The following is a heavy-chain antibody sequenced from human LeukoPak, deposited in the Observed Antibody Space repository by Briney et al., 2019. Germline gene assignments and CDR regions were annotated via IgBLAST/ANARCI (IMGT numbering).Heavy chain of an antibody. CDR1: GGSISSHY. D-gene: IGHD6-19*01. V-gene: IGHV4-59*11. Sequence: SETLSLTCSVSGGSISSHYWSWIRQPPGKGLEWIAYIFYSGSTNYNPSLKNRVTISVDTSKNQFSLKLSSATAADTAVYYCARVGYSSGWSHFDLWGRGTLVTVSS. CDR2: IFYSGST. CDR3: ARVGYSSGWSHFDL. J-gene: IGHJ2*01.